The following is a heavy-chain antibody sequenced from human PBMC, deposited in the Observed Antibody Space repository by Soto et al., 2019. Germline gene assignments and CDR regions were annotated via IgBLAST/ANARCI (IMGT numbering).Heavy chain of an antibody. Sequence: WGCLRLSCAASGFSFSNYGMHWVRQAPGKGLEWVATISYHGSDKYYAESVRGRFTISRDNSKSTLHLQMNSLRPEDTAIYYCAKAVLPTTQDWFDPWGQGTLVTVSS. CDR2: ISYHGSDK. D-gene: IGHD1-7*01. CDR1: GFSFSNYG. V-gene: IGHV3-30*18. CDR3: AKAVLPTTQDWFDP. J-gene: IGHJ5*02.